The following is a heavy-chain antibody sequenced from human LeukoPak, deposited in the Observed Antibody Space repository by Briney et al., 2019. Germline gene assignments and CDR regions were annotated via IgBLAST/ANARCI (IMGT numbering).Heavy chain of an antibody. CDR3: ARDLLSSEGRPFWFDP. CDR1: GYTFTSYD. J-gene: IGHJ5*02. Sequence: ASVKVSCKASGYTFTSYDINWVRQATGQGLEWMGWMNPNSGNTGYAQKFQGRVTITADKSTSTAYMELSRLRSEDTAVYYCARDLLSSEGRPFWFDPWGQGTLVTVSS. CDR2: MNPNSGNT. V-gene: IGHV1-8*01. D-gene: IGHD6-19*01.